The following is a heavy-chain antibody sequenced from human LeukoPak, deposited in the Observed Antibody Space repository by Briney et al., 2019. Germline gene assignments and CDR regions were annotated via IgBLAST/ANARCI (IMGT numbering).Heavy chain of an antibody. CDR2: INPNSGGT. Sequence: ASVKVSCKASGYTFTGYYVHWVRQAPGQGLEWMGWINPNSGGTNYAEKFQGRVTMTRDTSISTAYMELSRLRYDDTALYYCARGQSLNDYWGQGTLVTVSS. CDR1: GYTFTGYY. CDR3: ARGQSLNDY. V-gene: IGHV1-2*02. J-gene: IGHJ4*02.